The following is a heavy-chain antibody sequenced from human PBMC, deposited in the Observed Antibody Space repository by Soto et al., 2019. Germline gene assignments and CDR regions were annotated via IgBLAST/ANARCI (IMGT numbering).Heavy chain of an antibody. CDR1: GGSISSGGYY. CDR2: IYYSGST. CDR3: AREVVRNDLYGMDV. D-gene: IGHD2-15*01. V-gene: IGHV4-31*03. J-gene: IGHJ6*02. Sequence: SETLSLTCTVSGGSISSGGYYWSWIRQHPGKGLEWIGYIYYSGSTYYNPSLKSRVTISVDTSKNQFSLKLSSVTAADTAVYYCAREVVRNDLYGMDVWGQGTTVTVSS.